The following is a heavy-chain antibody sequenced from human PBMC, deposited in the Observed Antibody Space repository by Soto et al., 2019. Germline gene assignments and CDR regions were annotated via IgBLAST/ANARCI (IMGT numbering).Heavy chain of an antibody. CDR1: GGTFSSYA. Sequence: QVQLVQSGAEVKQPGSSVKVSCKASGGTFSSYAISWVRQAPGQGLEWMGGIIPIFATANYAQKFQGRVTITADESTSTAYMELSSLRSEDTAVYYWARHFHSSGYYLGFDYWGQGTLVTVSS. D-gene: IGHD6-19*01. V-gene: IGHV1-69*12. CDR2: IIPIFATA. J-gene: IGHJ4*02. CDR3: ARHFHSSGYYLGFDY.